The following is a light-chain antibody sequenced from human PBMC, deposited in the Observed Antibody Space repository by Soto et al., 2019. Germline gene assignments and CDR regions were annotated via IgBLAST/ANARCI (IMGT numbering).Light chain of an antibody. CDR3: MQPLQSWT. Sequence: IVMTPSPLSLPVTPGEPASISCRSIQSLLHSNGYNYLVWYLQKPGQSPQLLIYLGSNRASGVPDRFSGSGSGTDFTLKISRVEAEDVGAYYCMQPLQSWTFGQGTKVDIK. CDR2: LGS. V-gene: IGKV2-28*01. CDR1: QSLLHSNGYNY. J-gene: IGKJ1*01.